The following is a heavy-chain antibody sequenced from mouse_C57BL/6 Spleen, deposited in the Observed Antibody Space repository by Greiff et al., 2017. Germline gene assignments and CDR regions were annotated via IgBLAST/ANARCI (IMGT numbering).Heavy chain of an antibody. J-gene: IGHJ2*01. CDR3: ARVHFTATVFDY. V-gene: IGHV5-16*01. Sequence: DVQLVESEGGLVQPGSSMKLSCTASGFTFSDYYMAWVRQVPEKGLEWVANINYDGSSTYYLDSLKSRFIISRDNAKNILYLQMSSLKSEDTATYYCARVHFTATVFDYWGQGTTLTVSS. D-gene: IGHD1-1*01. CDR2: INYDGSST. CDR1: GFTFSDYY.